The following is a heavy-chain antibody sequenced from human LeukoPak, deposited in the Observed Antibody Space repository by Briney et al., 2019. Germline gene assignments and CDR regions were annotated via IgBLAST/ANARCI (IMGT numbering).Heavy chain of an antibody. J-gene: IGHJ4*02. D-gene: IGHD5-18*01. CDR1: GGTFSSYA. CDR2: ITPIFGTA. CDR3: ASGYSYGSRFDY. V-gene: IGHV1-69*05. Sequence: SVKVSCKASGGTFSSYAISWVRQAPGQGLEWMGGITPIFGTANYAQKFQGRVTITTDESTSTAYMELSSLRSEDTAVYYCASGYSYGSRFDYWGQGTLVTVSS.